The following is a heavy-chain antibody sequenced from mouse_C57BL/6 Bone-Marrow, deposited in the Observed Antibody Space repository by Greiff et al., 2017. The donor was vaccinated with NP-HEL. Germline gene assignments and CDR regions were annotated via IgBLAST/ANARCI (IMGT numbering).Heavy chain of an antibody. Sequence: EVQLQQSGPGLAKPSQSLSLTCSVTGYSITSDYWNWIRKFPGNKLEYMGYISYSGSTYYNPSLKSRISITRDTSKNQYYLQLNSVTTEDTATYYCARERGGGSSLWYFDYWGQGTTLTVSS. J-gene: IGHJ2*01. CDR2: ISYSGST. CDR3: ARERGGGSSLWYFDY. CDR1: GYSITSDY. D-gene: IGHD1-1*01. V-gene: IGHV3-8*01.